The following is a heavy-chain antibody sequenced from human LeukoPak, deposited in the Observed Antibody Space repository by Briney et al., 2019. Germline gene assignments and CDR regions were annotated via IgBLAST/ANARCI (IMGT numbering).Heavy chain of an antibody. Sequence: GGSLRLSCAASGFTFSYYSMNWVRQAPGKGLEWVSSISGSGGSTYYADSVKGRFTISRDNSKNTLYLQMNSLRAEDTAVYYCAKGRRLSILVAFDIWGQGTMVTVSS. CDR2: ISGSGGST. CDR1: GFTFSYYS. J-gene: IGHJ3*02. CDR3: AKGRRLSILVAFDI. V-gene: IGHV3-23*01. D-gene: IGHD2/OR15-2a*01.